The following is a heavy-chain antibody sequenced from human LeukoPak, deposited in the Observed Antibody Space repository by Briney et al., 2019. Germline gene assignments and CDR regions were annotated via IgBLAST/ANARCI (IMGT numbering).Heavy chain of an antibody. CDR1: GFTFSSYS. V-gene: IGHV3-48*01. J-gene: IGHJ4*02. D-gene: IGHD3-3*01. Sequence: GGSLRLSCAASGFTFSSYSMNWVRQAPGKGLERVSYISSSSSTIYYADSVKGRFTISRDNAKNSLYLQMNSLRAEDTAVYYCARDPAYDFWSGYYKFYFDYWGQGTLVTVSS. CDR2: ISSSSSTI. CDR3: ARDPAYDFWSGYYKFYFDY.